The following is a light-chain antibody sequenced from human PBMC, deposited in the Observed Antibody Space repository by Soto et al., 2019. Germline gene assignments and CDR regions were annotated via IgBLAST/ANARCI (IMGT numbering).Light chain of an antibody. CDR1: QTISNW. J-gene: IGKJ1*01. V-gene: IGKV1-5*01. CDR3: QQHTT. Sequence: DIQMTQSPSTLSASVGDRVTITCRASQTISNWLAWYQQKPGKAPKLLIYDASSLKSGVPSRFSGSGSGTEFTLTLSSLQPEDVATYHCQQHTTFGQGTKVEI. CDR2: DAS.